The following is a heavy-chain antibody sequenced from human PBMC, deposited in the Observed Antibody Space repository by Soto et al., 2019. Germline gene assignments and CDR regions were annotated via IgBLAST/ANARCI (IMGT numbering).Heavy chain of an antibody. J-gene: IGHJ5*02. D-gene: IGHD3-3*01. CDR2: ISSSSSDI. V-gene: IGHV3-21*01. Sequence: TGGSIRLSCAAAGFTCRSYIMSSARRNPGRGLEWVSSISSSSSDIYYADSVKGRFTISRDNAKNSLYLQMNTLRAEDTAVYYCARDSYDFWTAYSSWGQGTQGTVSS. CDR3: ARDSYDFWTAYSS. CDR1: GFTCRSYI.